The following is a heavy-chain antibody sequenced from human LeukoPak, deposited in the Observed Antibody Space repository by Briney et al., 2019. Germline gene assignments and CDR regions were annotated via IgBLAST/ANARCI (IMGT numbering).Heavy chain of an antibody. CDR1: GFTFSSYG. V-gene: IGHV3-30*02. Sequence: GGSLRLSCVVSGFTFSSYGIHWVRQAPGKGLEWVAFIRYDGSNEYYADSVKGRFTISRDNSKNTLYLQMNSLRAEDTAVYYCARGRVEWELLRRLYYFDYWGQGTLVTVSS. CDR2: IRYDGSNE. J-gene: IGHJ4*02. D-gene: IGHD1-26*01. CDR3: ARGRVEWELLRRLYYFDY.